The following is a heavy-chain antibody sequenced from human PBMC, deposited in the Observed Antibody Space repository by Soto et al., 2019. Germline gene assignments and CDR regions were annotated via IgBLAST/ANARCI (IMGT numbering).Heavy chain of an antibody. Sequence: ASVKVSCKASGGVFSTYSLNWVRQAPGQGLEWMGGIIPIFGTVNYAQKFQGRVTIMADESKNTGYMEPSRLRFEDTAVYYCAKGPPMGTFGGVITYYFDYWGQGTLVTVSS. CDR2: IIPIFGTV. D-gene: IGHD3-16*01. CDR1: GGVFSTYS. CDR3: AKGPPMGTFGGVITYYFDY. J-gene: IGHJ4*02. V-gene: IGHV1-69*13.